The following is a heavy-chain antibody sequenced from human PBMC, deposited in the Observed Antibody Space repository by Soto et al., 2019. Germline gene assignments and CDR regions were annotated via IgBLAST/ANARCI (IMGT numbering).Heavy chain of an antibody. Sequence: SETLSLTCTVSGGSISSSSYYWGWIRQPPGKGLEWIGSIYYSGSTYYNPSLKSRVTISVDTSKNQFSLKLSSVTAADTAVYYCARYCSGGSCYPVDFDYWGQGTLVTVSS. CDR2: IYYSGST. CDR1: GGSISSSSYY. CDR3: ARYCSGGSCYPVDFDY. J-gene: IGHJ4*02. D-gene: IGHD2-15*01. V-gene: IGHV4-39*01.